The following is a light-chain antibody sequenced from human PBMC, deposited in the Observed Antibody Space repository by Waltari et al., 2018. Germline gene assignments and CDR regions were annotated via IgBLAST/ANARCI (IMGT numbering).Light chain of an antibody. Sequence: SSELTQDPAVSVALGQTLRITCQGDSLSSYYASWYQQKPGQAPVLVIYGKNNRPSGIPDRFSGSTSGNTASLTISGAHAEDEADYYCNSRDTSGNHVVFGGGTKLTVL. V-gene: IGLV3-19*01. CDR2: GKN. J-gene: IGLJ2*01. CDR3: NSRDTSGNHVV. CDR1: SLSSYY.